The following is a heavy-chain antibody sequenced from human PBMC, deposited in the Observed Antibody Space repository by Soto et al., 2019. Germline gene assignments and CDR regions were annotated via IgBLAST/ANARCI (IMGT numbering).Heavy chain of an antibody. V-gene: IGHV1-69*06. D-gene: IGHD2-21*02. Sequence: AVKVSCKASGDTFNNYAISWMRQTPGRGLEWLGEIVPIFGTTNYPQEFQGRVTITADTSTSIAYMELSRLISEDTAIYYCAREVVTVTTLGWFDSWGQGTLVTVSS. CDR2: IVPIFGTT. CDR3: AREVVTVTTLGWFDS. CDR1: GDTFNNYA. J-gene: IGHJ5*01.